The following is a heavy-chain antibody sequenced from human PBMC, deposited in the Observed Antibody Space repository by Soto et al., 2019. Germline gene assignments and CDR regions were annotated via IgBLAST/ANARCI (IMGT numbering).Heavy chain of an antibody. Sequence: SETLSLTCTVSGGSISSSSYYWGWIRQPPGKGLEWIGSIYYSGSTYYNPSLKSRVTISVDTSKNQFSLKLSSVTAADTAVYYCARHSGYYDSSGKMGDFDYWGQGTLVTVS. CDR1: GGSISSSSYY. V-gene: IGHV4-39*01. D-gene: IGHD3-22*01. CDR3: ARHSGYYDSSGKMGDFDY. J-gene: IGHJ4*02. CDR2: IYYSGST.